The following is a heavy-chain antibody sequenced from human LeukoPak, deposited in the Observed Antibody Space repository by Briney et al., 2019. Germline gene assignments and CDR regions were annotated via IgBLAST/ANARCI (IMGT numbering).Heavy chain of an antibody. CDR2: ISSNGGST. D-gene: IGHD3-22*01. Sequence: GGSLRLSCAASGFTFNSYTMHWVRQAQGKGLEYVSAISSNGGSTYYANSVKGRFTISRDNSKNTLYLQMGSLRAEDMAVYYCARWRHSSGYYYDDWGQGTLVTVSS. J-gene: IGHJ4*02. V-gene: IGHV3-64*01. CDR3: ARWRHSSGYYYDD. CDR1: GFTFNSYT.